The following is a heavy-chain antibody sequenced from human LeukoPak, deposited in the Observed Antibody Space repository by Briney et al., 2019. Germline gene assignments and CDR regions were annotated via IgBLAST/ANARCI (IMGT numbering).Heavy chain of an antibody. CDR3: AKVRDCSSTSCYRIWGMDV. D-gene: IGHD2-2*01. CDR1: GFTFSSYA. V-gene: IGHV3-23*01. Sequence: PGGSLRLSCAASGFTFSSYAMSWVRQAPGKGLQWVSGISGSGATTYYGDSVKGRFTISRDSSKNTLYLQMNSLRAEDTAVYYCAKVRDCSSTSCYRIWGMDVWGHGTTVTVSS. CDR2: ISGSGATT. J-gene: IGHJ6*02.